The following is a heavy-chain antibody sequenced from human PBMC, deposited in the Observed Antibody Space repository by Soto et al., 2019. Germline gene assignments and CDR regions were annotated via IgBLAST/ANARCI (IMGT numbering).Heavy chain of an antibody. J-gene: IGHJ4*02. Sequence: EVQLVESGGGLIQPGGSLRLSCAVSGFTVSNNYMSWVRQAPGKGLEGVSVIYSGGYTAYGDSVKGRFTISRDNSKNTQYLKMKTRGADDPAGFYWATRGGGGGYWGQGTLVTVSS. V-gene: IGHV3-53*01. CDR2: IYSGGYT. D-gene: IGHD3-10*01. CDR3: ATRGGGGGY. CDR1: GFTVSNNY.